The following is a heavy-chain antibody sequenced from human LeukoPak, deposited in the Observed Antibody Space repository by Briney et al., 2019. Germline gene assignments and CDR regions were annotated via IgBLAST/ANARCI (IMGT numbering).Heavy chain of an antibody. Sequence: ASVTVSCKASGGTFSSYAISWVRQAPGQGLEWMGRIIPILGIANYAQKFQGRVTITADKSTSTAYMELSSLRSEDTAVYYCARSYSSGWYYFDYWGQGTLVTVSS. CDR3: ARSYSSGWYYFDY. CDR2: IIPILGIA. J-gene: IGHJ4*02. D-gene: IGHD6-19*01. V-gene: IGHV1-69*04. CDR1: GGTFSSYA.